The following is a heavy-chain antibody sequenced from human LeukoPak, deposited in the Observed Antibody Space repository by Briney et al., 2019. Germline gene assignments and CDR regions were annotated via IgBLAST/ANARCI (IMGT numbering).Heavy chain of an antibody. J-gene: IGHJ3*02. CDR1: GGSISSGGYY. V-gene: IGHV4-31*03. D-gene: IGHD3-22*01. CDR2: IYYSGST. Sequence: PSETLSLTCTVSGGSISSGGYYWSWIRQHPGKGLEWIGYIYYSGSTYYNPSLKSRVTIAVATSKNQFSLKLSSVTAADTAVYYCARDSGYYYDSSARGAFDIWGQGTMVTVSS. CDR3: ARDSGYYYDSSARGAFDI.